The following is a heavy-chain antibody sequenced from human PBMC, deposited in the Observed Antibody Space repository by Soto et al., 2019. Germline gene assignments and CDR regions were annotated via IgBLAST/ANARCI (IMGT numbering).Heavy chain of an antibody. D-gene: IGHD2-2*01. CDR1: GYTFTSYG. CDR3: ARVADIVVVPAANEFGWFDP. Sequence: ASVKVSCKASGYTFTSYGISWVRQAPGQGLEWMGWISAYNGNTNYAQKLQGRVTMTTDTSTSTAYMELRSLRSDDTAVYYCARVADIVVVPAANEFGWFDPWGQGTLVTVSS. J-gene: IGHJ5*02. CDR2: ISAYNGNT. V-gene: IGHV1-18*01.